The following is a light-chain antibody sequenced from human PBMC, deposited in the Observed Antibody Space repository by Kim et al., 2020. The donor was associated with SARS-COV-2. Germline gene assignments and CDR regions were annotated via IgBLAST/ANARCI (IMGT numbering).Light chain of an antibody. J-gene: IGKJ2*01. CDR3: HHYGSSPPYT. CDR2: GVS. CDR1: QTISSNY. V-gene: IGKV3-20*01. Sequence: STGERATLSCRASQTISSNYLAWYQQKLGQAPRLLIYGVSRRATGMSDRFSGSGSGTDFTLTITRLEPEDSAVYYCHHYGSSPPYTFGQGTKLEI.